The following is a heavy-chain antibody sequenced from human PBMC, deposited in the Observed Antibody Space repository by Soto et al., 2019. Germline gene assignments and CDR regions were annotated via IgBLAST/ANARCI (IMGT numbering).Heavy chain of an antibody. Sequence: EVQLLESGGGLVQPGGSLRLSCAASGFTFSDYAMGWVRQAPGKGLEWVSGLSGSGSNTYYAGSVKGRFTISRDNPTDTLYLQMNNLRAEDTAVYFCAIRWGYCGGDCFSWGFQHWGHGTLVTVSS. J-gene: IGHJ1*01. CDR2: LSGSGSNT. CDR3: AIRWGYCGGDCFSWGFQH. CDR1: GFTFSDYA. V-gene: IGHV3-23*01. D-gene: IGHD2-21*02.